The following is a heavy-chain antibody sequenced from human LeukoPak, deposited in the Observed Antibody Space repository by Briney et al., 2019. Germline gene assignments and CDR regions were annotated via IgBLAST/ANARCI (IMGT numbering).Heavy chain of an antibody. J-gene: IGHJ4*02. Sequence: GGPLRLSCAASGFTFSNYAMTWVRQAPGKGLEWVSSIRASGGSTYYADSVKGRFTISRDNSKNTLYLQMNSLRAEDTAVYYCAKYSSSWYEDYWGQGTLVTVSS. CDR2: IRASGGST. D-gene: IGHD6-13*01. CDR3: AKYSSSWYEDY. V-gene: IGHV3-23*01. CDR1: GFTFSNYA.